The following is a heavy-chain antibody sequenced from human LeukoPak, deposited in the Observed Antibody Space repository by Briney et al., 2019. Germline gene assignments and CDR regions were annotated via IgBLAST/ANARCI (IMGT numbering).Heavy chain of an antibody. CDR2: ISFDGRNK. J-gene: IGHJ3*01. CDR1: GFIFSNFA. V-gene: IGHV3-30*18. Sequence: GRCLRLSCAASGFIFSNFAMHWVPQAPGKGLEWVTVISFDGRNKYYEDSVKGRFTISRDHSKNTLYLQMDSLKTEDTGVYDCAKKGPDVAVAGTGRNNAFDVWGQGTMVTVSS. CDR3: AKKGPDVAVAGTGRNNAFDV. D-gene: IGHD6-19*01.